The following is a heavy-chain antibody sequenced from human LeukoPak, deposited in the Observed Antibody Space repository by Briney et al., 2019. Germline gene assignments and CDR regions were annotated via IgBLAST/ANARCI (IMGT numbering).Heavy chain of an antibody. CDR2: IRYDGSNK. D-gene: IGHD5-18*01. CDR3: AKPDTAMVRNYFDY. V-gene: IGHV3-30*02. Sequence: GSLRLSCAASGFTFSSYGMHWVRQAPGKGLEWVAFIRYDGSNKYYADSVKGRFTISRDNSKNTLYLQMNSLRAEDTAVYYCAKPDTAMVRNYFDYWGQGTLVTVSS. CDR1: GFTFSSYG. J-gene: IGHJ4*02.